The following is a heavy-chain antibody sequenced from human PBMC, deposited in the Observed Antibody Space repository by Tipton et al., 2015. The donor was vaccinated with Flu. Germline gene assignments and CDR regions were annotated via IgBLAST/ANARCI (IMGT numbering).Heavy chain of an antibody. CDR1: GFAFSSYW. CDR3: SSSRGSIATRPLGS. D-gene: IGHD6-6*01. V-gene: IGHV3-7*01. J-gene: IGHJ5*02. Sequence: SGFAFSSYWMLWVRQAPGKGLEWVASINPDGSEKHYVGSVQGRFTLSRDNAKNSAYLQMNSLRAEDTAVYYCSSSRGSIATRPLGSWGQGILVTVSS. CDR2: INPDGSEK.